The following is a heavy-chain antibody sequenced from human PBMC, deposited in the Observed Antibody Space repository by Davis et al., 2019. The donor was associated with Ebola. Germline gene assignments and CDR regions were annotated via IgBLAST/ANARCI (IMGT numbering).Heavy chain of an antibody. CDR3: AKDHNYDFWSGMDV. CDR1: GFTFSSYA. J-gene: IGHJ6*02. Sequence: GESLKISCAASGFTFSSYAMHWVRQAPGKGLEWVAVISYDGSNKYYADSVKGRFTISRDNAKNSLYLQMNSLRAEDTALYYCAKDHNYDFWSGMDVWGQGTTVTVSS. CDR2: ISYDGSNK. V-gene: IGHV3-30-3*01. D-gene: IGHD3-3*01.